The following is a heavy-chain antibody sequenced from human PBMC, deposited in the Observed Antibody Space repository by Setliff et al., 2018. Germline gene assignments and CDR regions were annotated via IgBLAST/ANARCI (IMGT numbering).Heavy chain of an antibody. Sequence: VSCKASGYTFTSYYVHWVRQAPGQGLEWMGMINPSGGSTFYAQNFQGGVTMTRDTSTSTVYMELSSLRSDDTAVYYCARASAKYEGGAFDIWGQGTMVTVSS. CDR1: GYTFTSYY. D-gene: IGHD1-26*01. J-gene: IGHJ3*02. CDR2: INPSGGST. CDR3: ARASAKYEGGAFDI. V-gene: IGHV1-46*01.